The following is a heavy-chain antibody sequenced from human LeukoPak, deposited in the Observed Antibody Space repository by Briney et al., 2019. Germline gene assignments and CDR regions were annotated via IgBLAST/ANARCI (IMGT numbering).Heavy chain of an antibody. J-gene: IGHJ1*01. V-gene: IGHV3-23*01. Sequence: GGSLRLSCAASGFTFSSYAMSWVRQAPGKGLEWVSAISGSGGSTYYADSVKGRFTISRDNSKNTLYLQMNSLRAEDTAVYYCAKAPLRCSSTRCDSEFQHWGQGTLVTVSS. CDR3: AKAPLRCSSTRCDSEFQH. D-gene: IGHD2-2*01. CDR1: GFTFSSYA. CDR2: ISGSGGST.